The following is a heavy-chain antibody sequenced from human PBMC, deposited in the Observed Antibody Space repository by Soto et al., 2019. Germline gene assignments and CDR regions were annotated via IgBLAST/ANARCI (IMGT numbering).Heavy chain of an antibody. CDR3: AKDPAGAGLEENYFDY. Sequence: GGSLRLSCAASGFTFSSYAMSWVRQAPGKGLEWVSAISGSGGSTYYADSVKGRFTISRDNSKNTLYLQMNSLRAEDTAVYYCAKDPAGAGLEENYFDYWGQGTLVTVSS. V-gene: IGHV3-23*01. D-gene: IGHD3-16*01. CDR2: ISGSGGST. CDR1: GFTFSSYA. J-gene: IGHJ4*02.